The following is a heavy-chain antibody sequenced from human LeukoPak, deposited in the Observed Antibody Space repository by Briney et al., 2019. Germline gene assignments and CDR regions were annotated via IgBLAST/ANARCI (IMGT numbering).Heavy chain of an antibody. Sequence: GGSLRLSCVTSGFTFSGYWMHWVRQGPEKGLELVSRIDNDGHGIIYADSVKGRFTTSRDNVKNTLYLQMNSLRVEDTAVYYCAAGGGWDPSFGVVTHIDAWGKGTTIVVS. D-gene: IGHD3-3*01. CDR3: AAGGGWDPSFGVVTHIDA. J-gene: IGHJ6*03. V-gene: IGHV3-74*01. CDR2: IDNDGHGI. CDR1: GFTFSGYW.